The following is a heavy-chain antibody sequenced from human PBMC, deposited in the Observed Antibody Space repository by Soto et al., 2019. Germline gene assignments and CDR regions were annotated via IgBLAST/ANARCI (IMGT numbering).Heavy chain of an antibody. D-gene: IGHD2-2*01. V-gene: IGHV4-4*02. CDR3: AAIVHYYYGMDV. CDR1: GASISSSSW. J-gene: IGHJ6*02. Sequence: QVQLQESGPGLVKPSGTLSLTCAVSGASISSSSWWSWVRQSPGKGLEWIGEIYHSEGANYNPSRKSRVTISIDKSKNQFSRKLRSVTAADTAVYYCAAIVHYYYGMDVWGQGTTVTVSS. CDR2: IYHSEGA.